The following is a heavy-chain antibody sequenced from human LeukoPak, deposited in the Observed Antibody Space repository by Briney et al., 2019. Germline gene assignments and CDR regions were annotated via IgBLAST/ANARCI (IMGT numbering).Heavy chain of an antibody. Sequence: GGSLRLSCAASGFTVSSNYMSWVRQAPGKGLEWVSVIYSGGSTYYADSVKGRFTISRDNSKNTLYLQMNSLRVEDTAVYYCARGNCSGTSCHMGYWGQGTLVTV. J-gene: IGHJ4*02. D-gene: IGHD2-15*01. CDR3: ARGNCSGTSCHMGY. V-gene: IGHV3-66*01. CDR1: GFTVSSNY. CDR2: IYSGGST.